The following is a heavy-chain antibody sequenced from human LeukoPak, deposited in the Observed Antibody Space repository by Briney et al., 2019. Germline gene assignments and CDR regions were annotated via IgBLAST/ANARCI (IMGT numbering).Heavy chain of an antibody. J-gene: IGHJ3*02. CDR2: IYTSGST. V-gene: IGHV4-61*02. Sequence: SETLSLTCTVSGNSISSGDNYWSWIRQPAGKGLEWIGRIYTSGSTNYNPSLKSRVTISGDTSKNQFSLRLSSVTAADTAVYYCARYSSSWYDRTDAFDIWGQGTMVTVSS. CDR3: ARYSSSWYDRTDAFDI. D-gene: IGHD6-13*01. CDR1: GNSISSGDNY.